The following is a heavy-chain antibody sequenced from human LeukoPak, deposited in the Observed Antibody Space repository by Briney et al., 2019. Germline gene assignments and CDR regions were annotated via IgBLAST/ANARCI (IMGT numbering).Heavy chain of an antibody. V-gene: IGHV4-61*02. CDR2: IYTSENT. CDR3: ARDDYDSSGYYGAFWFDP. CDR1: GVSISSGSVF. D-gene: IGHD3-22*01. J-gene: IGHJ5*02. Sequence: TLSLTCTVSGVSISSGSVFWSWIRQPGGKGLEWLGRIYTSENTNCNPSPQSRITMSVDTSNNQFYLKLSSVTAADTADYYCARDDYDSSGYYGAFWFDPWGPGILVTVAS.